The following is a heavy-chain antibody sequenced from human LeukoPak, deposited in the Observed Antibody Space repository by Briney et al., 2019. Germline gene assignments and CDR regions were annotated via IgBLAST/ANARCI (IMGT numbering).Heavy chain of an antibody. CDR1: GYTFTGYY. J-gene: IGHJ4*02. Sequence: GASVKVSCKASGYTFTGYYIHWVRQAPGQGLEWMGWINPNSGGTNYAQKFQGRVTMTGDTSISTAYMELSRLRSDDTAVYYCARPYQSRSLDFDYWGQGTLVTVSS. CDR3: ARPYQSRSLDFDY. V-gene: IGHV1-2*02. CDR2: INPNSGGT. D-gene: IGHD2-2*01.